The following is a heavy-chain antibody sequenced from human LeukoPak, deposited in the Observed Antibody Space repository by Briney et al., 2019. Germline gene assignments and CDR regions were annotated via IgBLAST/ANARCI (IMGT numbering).Heavy chain of an antibody. D-gene: IGHD3-3*01. CDR1: GFTFSSYG. V-gene: IGHV3-30*02. CDR2: IRPDGSDK. CDR3: ARAPFGVVITTDY. Sequence: GGSLRLSCAASGFTFSSYGMHWVRQAPGKGLEWGTFIRPDGSDKYYADSVKGRFTIPRDNAKNSLYLQMNSLRAEDTAVYYCARAPFGVVITTDYWGQGTLVTVSS. J-gene: IGHJ4*02.